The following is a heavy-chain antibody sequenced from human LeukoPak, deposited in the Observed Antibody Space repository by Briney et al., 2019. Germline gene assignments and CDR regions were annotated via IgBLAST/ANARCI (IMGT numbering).Heavy chain of an antibody. CDR1: GGSINSYY. V-gene: IGHV4-59*01. CDR2: IYYSGST. Sequence: NPSETLSLTCTVSGGSINSYYWSWIRQPPGKGLEWIGYIYYSGSTNYNPSLKSRVTISVDTSKNQFSLKLSSVTAADTAVYYCARDYDSSGYHFDYWGQGTLVTVSS. J-gene: IGHJ4*02. D-gene: IGHD3-22*01. CDR3: ARDYDSSGYHFDY.